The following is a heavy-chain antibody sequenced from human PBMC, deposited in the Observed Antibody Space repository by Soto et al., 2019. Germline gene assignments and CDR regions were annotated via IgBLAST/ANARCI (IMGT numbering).Heavy chain of an antibody. CDR3: AREYYYDSTVGY. J-gene: IGHJ4*02. V-gene: IGHV3-33*01. Sequence: QVQLVESGGGVVQPGRSLRLSCAASGFTFSSYGMHWVRQAPGKGLEWVAVIWYDGRNKYYADSVKGRFTISRDNSKNTLYLQMNSLRAEDTAVYYCAREYYYDSTVGYWGQGTLVTVSS. D-gene: IGHD3-22*01. CDR1: GFTFSSYG. CDR2: IWYDGRNK.